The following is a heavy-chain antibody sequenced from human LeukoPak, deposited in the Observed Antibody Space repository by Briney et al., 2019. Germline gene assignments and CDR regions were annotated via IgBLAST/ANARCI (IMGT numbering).Heavy chain of an antibody. CDR1: GGSISSSSYY. D-gene: IGHD2-2*01. V-gene: IGHV4-39*01. J-gene: IGHJ5*02. CDR2: IYYSGST. Sequence: SETLSLTCTVSGGSISSSSYYWGWIRQPPGEGLEWIGSIYYSGSTYYNPSLKSRVTISVDTSKNQFSLKLSSVTAADTAVYYCARSLVAAQLLLSNWCDPWGQGTLVTVSS. CDR3: ARSLVAAQLLLSNWCDP.